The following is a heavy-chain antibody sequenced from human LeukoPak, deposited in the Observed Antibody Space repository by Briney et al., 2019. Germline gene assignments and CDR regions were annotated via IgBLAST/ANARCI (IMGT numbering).Heavy chain of an antibody. J-gene: IGHJ4*02. Sequence: ASVKVSCKASGYTFTTYSMHWVRQAPGQGLELMGIINPGGSSTTYAQKFQGRVTMTRDMSTSTVYMELSSLRSEDTAVYYCARDRERIWRRTYFDYWGQGTLVTVSS. CDR2: INPGGSST. V-gene: IGHV1-46*01. D-gene: IGHD2-15*01. CDR3: ARDRERIWRRTYFDY. CDR1: GYTFTTYS.